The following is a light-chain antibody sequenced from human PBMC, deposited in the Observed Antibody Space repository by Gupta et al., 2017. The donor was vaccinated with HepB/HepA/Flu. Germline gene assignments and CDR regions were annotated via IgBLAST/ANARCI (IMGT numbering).Light chain of an antibody. CDR1: SSDVGGYNY. V-gene: IGLV2-14*03. Sequence: QSALTQPASVSGSPGQSIAISRTGTSSDVGGYNYVSWYQQHPGEAPNLMIYDVSNRPSGVSNRFSGSKSGNTASLTISGLQAEDEADYYCSSYTSSSTLLYVFGTGTKVTVL. CDR2: DVS. J-gene: IGLJ1*01. CDR3: SSYTSSSTLLYV.